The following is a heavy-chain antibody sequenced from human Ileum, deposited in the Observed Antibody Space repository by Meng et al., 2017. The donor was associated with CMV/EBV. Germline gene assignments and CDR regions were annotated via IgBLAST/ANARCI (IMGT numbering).Heavy chain of an antibody. J-gene: IGHJ5*02. V-gene: IGHV4-4*07. Sequence: GPRLLPRSDTRTPTCPVSRGSLLTYSWTWIRQPAGKGLEWIGRFHPPGTTDDNPSLRSRVSMSLDKSKNQFSLKLTSVTAEDTAVYYCARAAARGVPVDLWGQGTLVTVSS. D-gene: IGHD3-10*01. CDR3: ARAAARGVPVDL. CDR1: RGSLLTYS. CDR2: FHPPGTT.